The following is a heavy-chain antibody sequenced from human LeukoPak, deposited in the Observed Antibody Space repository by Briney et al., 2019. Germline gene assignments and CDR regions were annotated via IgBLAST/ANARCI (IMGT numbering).Heavy chain of an antibody. V-gene: IGHV1-69*13. Sequence: ASVKVSCKASGGTFSSYAISWVRQAPGQGLEWVGGIIPIFGTANYAQKFQGRVTITADESTSTAYMELSSLRSEDTAVYYCARCPLRSIAVAGTFDYWGQGTLVTVSS. CDR1: GGTFSSYA. CDR3: ARCPLRSIAVAGTFDY. CDR2: IIPIFGTA. D-gene: IGHD6-19*01. J-gene: IGHJ4*02.